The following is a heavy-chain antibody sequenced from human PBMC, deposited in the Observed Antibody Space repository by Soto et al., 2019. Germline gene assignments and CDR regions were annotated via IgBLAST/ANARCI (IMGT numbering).Heavy chain of an antibody. CDR1: GYTFTSYF. V-gene: IGHV1-46*01. CDR2: MNPSGDST. CDR3: AREKSGPSFDY. J-gene: IGHJ4*02. D-gene: IGHD6-25*01. Sequence: ASVKVSCKASGYTFTSYFIHWVRQAPGQGLEWMGIMNPSGDSTTYAQKFQGRVTMTRDTSTSTVYMELSSLRSEDTAVYYCAREKSGPSFDYWVQGTLVTVSS.